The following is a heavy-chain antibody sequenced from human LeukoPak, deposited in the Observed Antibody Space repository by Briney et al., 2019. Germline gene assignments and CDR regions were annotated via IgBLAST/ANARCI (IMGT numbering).Heavy chain of an antibody. Sequence: GGSLRLSCAASGISFSSYSMNWVRQAPGKGLEWVSYISSSSSTICYADSVKGRFTISRDNAKNSLYLQMNSLRDEDTAVYYCARAQPDTGYSSSWYEEYYMDVWGKGTTVTVSS. CDR1: GISFSSYS. V-gene: IGHV3-48*02. J-gene: IGHJ6*03. CDR2: ISSSSSTI. CDR3: ARAQPDTGYSSSWYEEYYMDV. D-gene: IGHD6-13*01.